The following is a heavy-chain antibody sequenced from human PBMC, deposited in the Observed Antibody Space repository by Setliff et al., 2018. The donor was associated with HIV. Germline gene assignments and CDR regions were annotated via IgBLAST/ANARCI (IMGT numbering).Heavy chain of an antibody. V-gene: IGHV4-61*02. J-gene: IGHJ4*02. Sequence: SETLSLTCSVSDDSISSGANYWSWIRQPAGQRLEWIGRIYASGSTNYNPSLKSRVSISVDMSQNQFSLKVTSTTAADTAIYYCARGVPLLPPNFWGQGTLVTVSS. CDR3: ARGVPLLPPNF. CDR1: DDSISSGANY. D-gene: IGHD2-15*01. CDR2: IYASGST.